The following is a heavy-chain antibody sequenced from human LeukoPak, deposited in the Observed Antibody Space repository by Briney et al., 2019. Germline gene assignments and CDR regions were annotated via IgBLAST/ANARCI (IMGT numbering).Heavy chain of an antibody. Sequence: GALRLSCAVSGITLSNYAMTLVRQAPGKGLEWVAGISGSGGWTNYADSVKGRFTISRDNYKNTLYLQMNSLGAEDTAVYFCAKRGVVIRVILVGFHKEAYYFDSWGQGALVTVSS. CDR1: GITLSNYA. V-gene: IGHV3-23*01. CDR3: AKRGVVIRVILVGFHKEAYYFDS. J-gene: IGHJ4*02. CDR2: ISGSGGWT. D-gene: IGHD3-22*01.